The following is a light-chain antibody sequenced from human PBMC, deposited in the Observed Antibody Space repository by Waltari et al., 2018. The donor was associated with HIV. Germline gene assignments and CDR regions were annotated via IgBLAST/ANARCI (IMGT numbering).Light chain of an antibody. V-gene: IGKV4-1*01. CDR2: WAS. CDR3: QQYSSTPVT. J-gene: IGKJ2*01. CDR1: QSVFYSSNSKNY. Sequence: DIVMTQSPDSLAVSLGERATMNCKSSQSVFYSSNSKNYLAWYQQKPGQPPKLLIYWASTRESGVPDRFSGSGSGTDFTLTISSLQAEDVAVYYCQQYSSTPVTFGQGTKLEIK.